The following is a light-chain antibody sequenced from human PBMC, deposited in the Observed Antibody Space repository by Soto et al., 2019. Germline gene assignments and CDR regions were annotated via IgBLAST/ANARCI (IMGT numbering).Light chain of an antibody. Sequence: EVVLTQSPATLSLSPGERATLSCRASQSVASSSLAWYQQKPGQAPRLLISNASRRATGIPDRFSGSGSGTDFALTISSLEPEDFAVYYCQLYGTSPGFTFGPGTKVDIK. V-gene: IGKV3-20*01. J-gene: IGKJ3*01. CDR3: QLYGTSPGFT. CDR2: NAS. CDR1: QSVASSS.